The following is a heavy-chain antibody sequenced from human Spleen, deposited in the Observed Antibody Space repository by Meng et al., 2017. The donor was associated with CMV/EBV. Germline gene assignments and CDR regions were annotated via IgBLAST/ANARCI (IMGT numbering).Heavy chain of an antibody. Sequence: KVSCKASGFSFTYYWIAWVRQMPGKGLEWMGLIYPGDSDTRYSPSFEGHVTISVDKSINTAYVQWTSLKASGSAMYYCGRYRDSLSYVDSWGQGTLVTVSS. CDR1: GFSFTYYW. CDR2: IYPGDSDT. J-gene: IGHJ4*02. CDR3: GRYRDSLSYVDS. D-gene: IGHD1-26*01. V-gene: IGHV5-51*01.